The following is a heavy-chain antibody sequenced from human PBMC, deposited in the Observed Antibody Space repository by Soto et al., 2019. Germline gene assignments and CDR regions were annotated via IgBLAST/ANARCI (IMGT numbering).Heavy chain of an antibody. D-gene: IGHD3-10*01. CDR3: ARDSGSGSYYAVYYYYGMDV. Sequence: GGSLRLSCAASGFTFSSYSMNCVRQAPGKGLEWVSSISSSSSYIYYADSVKGRFTISRDNAKNSLYLQMNSLRAEDTAVYYCARDSGSGSYYAVYYYYGMDVWGQGTTVTAP. CDR1: GFTFSSYS. J-gene: IGHJ6*02. CDR2: ISSSSSYI. V-gene: IGHV3-21*01.